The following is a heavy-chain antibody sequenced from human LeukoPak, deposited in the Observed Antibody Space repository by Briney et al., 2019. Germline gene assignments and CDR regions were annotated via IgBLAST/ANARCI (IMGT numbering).Heavy chain of an antibody. CDR3: AKDSDMGFDY. V-gene: IGHV3-30*18. J-gene: IGHJ4*02. Sequence: GRSLRLSCAASGFTFSSYGMHWVRQAPGKGLEWVAVISYDGSNKYYADSVKGRFTISRDNSKNTLYLRMNSLRAEDTAEYYCAKDSDMGFDYWGQGTLVTVSS. CDR2: ISYDGSNK. D-gene: IGHD3-16*01. CDR1: GFTFSSYG.